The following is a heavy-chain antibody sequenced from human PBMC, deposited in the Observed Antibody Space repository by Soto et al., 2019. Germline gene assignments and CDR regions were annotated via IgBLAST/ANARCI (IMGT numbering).Heavy chain of an antibody. J-gene: IGHJ6*02. CDR1: GYTFTRSG. D-gene: IGHD5-12*01. CDR2: ISSYNGET. V-gene: IGHV1-18*01. Sequence: QVQLVQSGAEVKKPGASVKVSCKASGYTFTRSGISWVRQAPGQGPEWMGWISSYNGETNYAQTFQGRVTMTTDTSTSTAYMELRSLRSDDTAVYYCAREGVAPYYYSGMDVWGQGTPVTVSS. CDR3: AREGVAPYYYSGMDV.